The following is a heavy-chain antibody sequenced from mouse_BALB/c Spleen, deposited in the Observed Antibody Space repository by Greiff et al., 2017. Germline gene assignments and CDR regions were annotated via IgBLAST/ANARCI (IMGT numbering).Heavy chain of an antibody. CDR1: GYTFTSYW. V-gene: IGHV1-5*01. D-gene: IGHD1-2*01. CDR2: IYPGNSDT. Sequence: EVKLQESGTVLARPGASVKMSCKASGYTFTSYWMHWVKQRPGQGLEWIGAIYPGNSDTSYNQKFKGKAKLTAVTSTSTAYMELSSLTNEDSAVYYCTRSETYGYEDPSWFAYWGQGTLVTVSA. CDR3: TRSETYGYEDPSWFAY. J-gene: IGHJ3*01.